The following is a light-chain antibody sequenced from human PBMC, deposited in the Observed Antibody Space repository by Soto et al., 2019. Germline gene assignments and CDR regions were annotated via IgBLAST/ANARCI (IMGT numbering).Light chain of an antibody. J-gene: IGKJ4*01. CDR2: AAS. V-gene: IGKV1-27*01. CDR1: QAISNS. Sequence: DIQMTQSPSSLSASVGDRVTITCRASQAISNSLAWYQQKPGKVPTVLIYAASILQSGVPARFSGSGSGTDFTLTISSLQPEDVATYYCQKYNSAPLTFGGGTKVEI. CDR3: QKYNSAPLT.